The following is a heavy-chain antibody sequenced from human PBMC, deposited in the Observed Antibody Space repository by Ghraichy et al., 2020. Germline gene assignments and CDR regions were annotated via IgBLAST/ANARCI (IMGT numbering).Heavy chain of an antibody. J-gene: IGHJ6*02. CDR2: ISYDGSNK. D-gene: IGHD3-10*01. V-gene: IGHV3-30*03. Sequence: GGYLRLSCAASGFTFSSYGMHWVRQAPGKGLEWVAVISYDGSNKYYADSVKGRFTISRDNSKNTLYLQMNSLRAEDTAVYYCARDMSSVRDPICHGMDVWGQGTTVTVSS. CDR1: GFTFSSYG. CDR3: ARDMSSVRDPICHGMDV.